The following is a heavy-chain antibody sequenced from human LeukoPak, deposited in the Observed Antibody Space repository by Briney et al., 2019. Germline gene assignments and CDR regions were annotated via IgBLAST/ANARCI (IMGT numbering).Heavy chain of an antibody. CDR3: AADTSRYVGDWYFDL. J-gene: IGHJ2*01. CDR1: GFTFSSSA. V-gene: IGHV1-58*01. Sequence: SVKVSCKASGFTFSSSAVQWVRQARGQRLEWIGWIVVGSGNTNYAQKFQERVTITRDMSTSTAYMELSSLRSEDMAVYYCAADTSRYVGDWYFDLWGRGTLVTVSS. CDR2: IVVGSGNT. D-gene: IGHD3-10*01.